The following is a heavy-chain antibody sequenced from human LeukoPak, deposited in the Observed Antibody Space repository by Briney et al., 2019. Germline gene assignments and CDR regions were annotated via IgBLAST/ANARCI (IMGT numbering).Heavy chain of an antibody. D-gene: IGHD2-2*01. Sequence: PGGPLRLSCAASGFTFSSYGMHWVRQAPGKGLEWVTFIRYDGSNKYYVDSVTGRFTISRDNSKNTLYLQMNSLRAEDTAVYYCAKDSSTSCHDWGQGTLVTVSS. J-gene: IGHJ4*02. V-gene: IGHV3-30*02. CDR3: AKDSSTSCHD. CDR1: GFTFSSYG. CDR2: IRYDGSNK.